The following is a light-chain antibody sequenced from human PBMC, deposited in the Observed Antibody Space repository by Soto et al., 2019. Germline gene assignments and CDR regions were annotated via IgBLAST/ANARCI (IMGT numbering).Light chain of an antibody. Sequence: QSVLTQPPSVSGAPGQRVTICCTGSSSNIGAGYDVHWYQQLPGTAPKLLIYGNSNRPSGVPDRFSGSESGTSASLAITGLQAEVEADYYFQSYNSSLRLVFGGGTKLTVL. CDR1: SSNIGAGYD. CDR3: QSYNSSLRLV. V-gene: IGLV1-40*01. CDR2: GNS. J-gene: IGLJ3*02.